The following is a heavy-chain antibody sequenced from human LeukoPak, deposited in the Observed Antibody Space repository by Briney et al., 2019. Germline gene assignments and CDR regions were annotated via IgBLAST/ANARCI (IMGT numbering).Heavy chain of an antibody. CDR2: ISSSSSTI. CDR1: GFTFSSYS. D-gene: IGHD3-22*01. Sequence: GGSLRLSCAASGFTFSSYSMNWVRQAPGKGLEWVSYISSSSSTIYYADSVKGRFTISRDNAKNTLHLQMNSLRAEDTAVYYCARESVNWYYYDSSGYYHFDYWGQGTLVTVSS. J-gene: IGHJ4*02. CDR3: ARESVNWYYYDSSGYYHFDY. V-gene: IGHV3-48*04.